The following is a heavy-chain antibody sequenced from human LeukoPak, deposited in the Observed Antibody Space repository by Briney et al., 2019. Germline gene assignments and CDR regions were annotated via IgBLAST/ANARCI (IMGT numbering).Heavy chain of an antibody. J-gene: IGHJ4*02. Sequence: GGSLRLSCAASGFTFSSYSMNWVRQAPGKGLEWVSYISSSSSTIYYADSVKGRFTISRDNAKNSLFLQMNSLRAEDTAVYYCARHVIAVGFDYWGQGTLVTVSS. CDR2: ISSSSSTI. CDR1: GFTFSSYS. D-gene: IGHD2-21*01. V-gene: IGHV3-48*04. CDR3: ARHVIAVGFDY.